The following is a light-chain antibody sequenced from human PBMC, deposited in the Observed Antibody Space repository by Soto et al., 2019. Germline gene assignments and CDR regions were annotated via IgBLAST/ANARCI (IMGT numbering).Light chain of an antibody. V-gene: IGKV3-15*01. J-gene: IGKJ3*01. CDR2: YAS. Sequence: EVVMTQSPATLSVSPGERVTLSCRASESGHRNLAWYQQKPGQGPSLLIYYASTRGTGVPDRFTGSGSGTEFTLTISSLQSEDFGVYHCQHYSNWPPTFGPGTKVEIK. CDR1: ESGHRN. CDR3: QHYSNWPPT.